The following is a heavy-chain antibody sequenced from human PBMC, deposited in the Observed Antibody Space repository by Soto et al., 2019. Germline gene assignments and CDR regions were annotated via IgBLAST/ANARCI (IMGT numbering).Heavy chain of an antibody. D-gene: IGHD2-15*01. CDR2: INPSGGST. CDR1: GYTFPSYY. V-gene: IGHV1-46*01. J-gene: IGHJ4*02. CDR3: AIVVVDGYSYYFDY. Sequence: ASVKGSCKASGYTFPSYYMHWVRQAPGQGLEWMGIINPSGGSTSYAQKFQGRVTMTRDTSTSTVYMELSSLRSEDTAVYYCAIVVVDGYSYYFDYWGQGXLVTVPS.